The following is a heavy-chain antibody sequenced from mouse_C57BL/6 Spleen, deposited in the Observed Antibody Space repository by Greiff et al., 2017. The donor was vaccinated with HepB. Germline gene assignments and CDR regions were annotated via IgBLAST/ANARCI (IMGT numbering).Heavy chain of an antibody. CDR1: GYTFTDYE. CDR3: TRDSNDYFDY. J-gene: IGHJ2*01. V-gene: IGHV1-15*01. Sequence: VQLQQSGAELVRPGASVTLSCKASGYTFTDYEMHWVKQTPVHGLEWIGAIDPETGGTAYNQKFKGKAILTADKSSSTAYMELRSLTSEDSAVYYCTRDSNDYFDYWGQGTTLTVSS. CDR2: IDPETGGT. D-gene: IGHD2-5*01.